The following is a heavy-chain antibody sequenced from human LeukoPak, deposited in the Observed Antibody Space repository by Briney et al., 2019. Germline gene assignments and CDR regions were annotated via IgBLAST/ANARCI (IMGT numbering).Heavy chain of an antibody. V-gene: IGHV3-23*01. D-gene: IGHD4-17*01. J-gene: IGHJ4*02. CDR3: APIYGDYARVDY. Sequence: PGGSLRLSCAASGFTFSSYAMSWVRQAPGKGLEWVPTINNIGGTSYYADSVKGRFSISRDDSKNTLFLQLNSLRAEDTAVYYCAPIYGDYARVDYWGQGTLVTVSS. CDR1: GFTFSSYA. CDR2: INNIGGTS.